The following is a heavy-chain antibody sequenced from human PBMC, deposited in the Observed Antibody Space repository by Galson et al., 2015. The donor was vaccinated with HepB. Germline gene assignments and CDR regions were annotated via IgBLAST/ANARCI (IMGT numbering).Heavy chain of an antibody. J-gene: IGHJ4*02. CDR1: GYTFTSYY. CDR3: ARVLRGYSGYDSVDY. D-gene: IGHD5-12*01. V-gene: IGHV1-46*03. Sequence: SVKVSCKASGYTFTSYYMHWVRQAPGQGLEWMGIINPSGGSTSYAQKFQGRVTMTRDTSTSTVYMELSSLRSEDTAVYYCARVLRGYSGYDSVDYWGQGTLVTVSS. CDR2: INPSGGST.